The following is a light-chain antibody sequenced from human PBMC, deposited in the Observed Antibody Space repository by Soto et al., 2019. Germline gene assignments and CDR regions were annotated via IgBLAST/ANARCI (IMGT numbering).Light chain of an antibody. V-gene: IGLV1-40*01. J-gene: IGLJ3*02. Sequence: QSVVTQPPSVSGAPGQRVSISCTGSSSNIGAGYDVHWYQQLPGAAPKLLIYGNNILPSGVPDRFSGSKSGTSASLAITGLQAEDEADYYCQSYDSSLSGLWVFGGGTQLTVL. CDR1: SSNIGAGYD. CDR3: QSYDSSLSGLWV. CDR2: GNN.